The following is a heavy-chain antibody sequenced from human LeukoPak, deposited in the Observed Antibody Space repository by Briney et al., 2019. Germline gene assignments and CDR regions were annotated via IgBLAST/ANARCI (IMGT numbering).Heavy chain of an antibody. D-gene: IGHD3-22*01. CDR3: VRDDDRPDNGLDY. CDR1: GFIFSSYN. V-gene: IGHV3-21*01. Sequence: GGSLRLSCAASGFIFSSYNINWVRQAPGKGLEWVSSISSSSTYIYYADSVKGRFTISRDNSKNTLYLQMNSLRAEDTAVYYCVRDDDRPDNGLDYWGQGTLVTVSP. J-gene: IGHJ4*02. CDR2: ISSSSTYI.